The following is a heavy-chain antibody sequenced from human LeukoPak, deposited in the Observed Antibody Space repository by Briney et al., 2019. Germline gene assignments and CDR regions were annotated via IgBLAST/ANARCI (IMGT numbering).Heavy chain of an antibody. J-gene: IGHJ4*02. CDR2: IKQDGSEK. CDR3: ARDLSPKYYYDSSGYYYESGSDY. Sequence: GGSLRLSCAASGFTFSSYWMSWVRQAPGKGLEWVANIKQDGSEKYYVDSVKGRFTISRDNAKNSLYLQMNSLRAEDTAVYYCARDLSPKYYYDSSGYYYESGSDYWGQGTLVTVSS. CDR1: GFTFSSYW. V-gene: IGHV3-7*01. D-gene: IGHD3-22*01.